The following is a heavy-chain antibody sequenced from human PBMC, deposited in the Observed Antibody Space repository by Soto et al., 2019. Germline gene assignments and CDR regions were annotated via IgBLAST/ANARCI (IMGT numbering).Heavy chain of an antibody. CDR3: AKARVRIVGANSFDY. CDR2: ISDDGDKR. Sequence: LRLSCVGSGFTFSNYGMHWVRQPPGKGLEWVALISDDGDKRYYADSVRGRLIISRDNSKDTLYLQMNSLGPDDTAVYFCAKARVRIVGANSFDYWGQGTPVTVSS. J-gene: IGHJ4*02. V-gene: IGHV3-30*18. CDR1: GFTFSNYG. D-gene: IGHD1-26*01.